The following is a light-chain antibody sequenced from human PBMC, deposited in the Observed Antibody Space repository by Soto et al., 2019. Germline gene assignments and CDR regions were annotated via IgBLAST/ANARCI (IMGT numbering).Light chain of an antibody. CDR2: GAS. J-gene: IGKJ5*01. Sequence: EIVMTQSPATLSASPGERATLSCRASQSVSSNLAWYQQKPGQAPRLLIYGASTRATGIPARFSGSGSGTEFTLTISSLQSEDFAVYYCQQYNNWPPPITFGQGTRLEI. V-gene: IGKV3-15*01. CDR1: QSVSSN. CDR3: QQYNNWPPPIT.